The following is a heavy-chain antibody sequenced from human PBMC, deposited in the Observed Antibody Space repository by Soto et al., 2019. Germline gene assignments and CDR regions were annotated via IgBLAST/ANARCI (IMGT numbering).Heavy chain of an antibody. Sequence: QVQLQESGPGLVKPSETLSLTCIVPGGSISSYYWSWIRQPPGRGLEWIGYISYSGSTDYNPSLKSRVTISIDTSKNQCSLKLTSVTAADTAVYYCATAESSWYFDSWGQGTLVTVSS. J-gene: IGHJ4*02. CDR3: ATAESSWYFDS. CDR2: ISYSGST. V-gene: IGHV4-59*01. CDR1: GGSISSYY.